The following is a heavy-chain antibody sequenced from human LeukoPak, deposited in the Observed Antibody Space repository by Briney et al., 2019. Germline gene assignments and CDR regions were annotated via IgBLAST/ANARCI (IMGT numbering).Heavy chain of an antibody. CDR3: ASGSSLYAQWYYFDY. Sequence: GGSLRLSCAASGFTFSSYSMNWVRQAPGKGLEWVLSISSSSSYIYYADSVKGRFTISRDNAKNSLYLQMNSLRAEDTAVYYCASGSSLYAQWYYFDYWGQGTLVTVSS. V-gene: IGHV3-21*01. CDR2: ISSSSSYI. J-gene: IGHJ4*02. CDR1: GFTFSSYS. D-gene: IGHD6-13*01.